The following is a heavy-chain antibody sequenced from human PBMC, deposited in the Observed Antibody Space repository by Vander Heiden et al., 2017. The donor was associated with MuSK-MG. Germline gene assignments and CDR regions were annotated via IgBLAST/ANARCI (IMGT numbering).Heavy chain of an antibody. CDR3: TRDELLWFGELPKSWVYFDY. Sequence: EVQLVESGGGLVQPGRSLRLSCTASGFTFGDYAMSWVRQAPGKGLEWVGFIRSKAYGGTTEYAASVKGRFTISRDDSKSIAYLQMNSLKTEDTAVYYCTRDELLWFGELPKSWVYFDYWGQGTLVTVSS. J-gene: IGHJ4*02. V-gene: IGHV3-49*04. CDR2: IRSKAYGGTT. CDR1: GFTFGDYA. D-gene: IGHD3-10*01.